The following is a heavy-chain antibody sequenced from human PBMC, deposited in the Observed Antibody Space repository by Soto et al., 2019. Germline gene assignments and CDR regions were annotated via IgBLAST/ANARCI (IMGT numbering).Heavy chain of an antibody. CDR2: FSGSGGGT. CDR1: GFTFSTYA. D-gene: IGHD4-17*01. Sequence: EVQLLESGGGLVQPGGSLRLSCAASGFTFSTYAMSWVRQAPGKGLEWVSVFSGSGGGTYCADSVKGRFTISRDNSKNTLYLQMNSLRAEDTAVYYWAQGTVTEGPHYFDYWGQGTLVTVSS. V-gene: IGHV3-23*01. CDR3: AQGTVTEGPHYFDY. J-gene: IGHJ4*02.